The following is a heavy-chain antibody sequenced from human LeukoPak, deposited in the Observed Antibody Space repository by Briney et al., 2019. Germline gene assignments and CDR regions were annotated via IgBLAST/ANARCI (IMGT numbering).Heavy chain of an antibody. D-gene: IGHD2-15*01. V-gene: IGHV1-69*05. CDR3: ARGPLVVAAKGYYFDY. CDR2: IIPIFGTA. J-gene: IGHJ4*02. CDR1: GGTFSSYA. Sequence: SVKVSCKASGGTFSSYAISWVRQAPGQGLEWMGGIIPIFGTANYAQKFQGRVTITTDESTSTAYMELSSLRSEDTAVYYCARGPLVVAAKGYYFDYWGQGTLVTVSS.